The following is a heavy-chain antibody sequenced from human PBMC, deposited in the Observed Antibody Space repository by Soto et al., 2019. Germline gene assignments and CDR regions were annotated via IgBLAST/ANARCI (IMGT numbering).Heavy chain of an antibody. Sequence: ASVKVSCKASGGTFSSYAISWVRQAPGQGLEWMGGIIPIFGTANYAQKFQGRVTITADESTSTAYMELSSLRSEDTAVYYCASNIGYCSGGSCYRYGMDVWGQGTTVTVSS. CDR1: GGTFSSYA. D-gene: IGHD2-15*01. V-gene: IGHV1-69*13. CDR3: ASNIGYCSGGSCYRYGMDV. J-gene: IGHJ6*02. CDR2: IIPIFGTA.